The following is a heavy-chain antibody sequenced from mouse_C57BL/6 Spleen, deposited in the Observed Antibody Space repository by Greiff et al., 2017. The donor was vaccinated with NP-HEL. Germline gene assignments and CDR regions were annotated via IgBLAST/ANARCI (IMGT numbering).Heavy chain of an antibody. CDR2: IYPGSGST. CDR1: GYTFTSYW. V-gene: IGHV1-55*01. Sequence: QVQLQQSGAELVKPGASVKMSCKASGYTFTSYWITWVKQRPGQGFEWIGDIYPGSGSTNFNEKFKSKATLTLDTSSSTAYMQLSSLTSEDDAVYYCARGYDDHDGGFDYWGQGTTLTVSS. J-gene: IGHJ2*01. CDR3: ARGYDDHDGGFDY. D-gene: IGHD2-4*01.